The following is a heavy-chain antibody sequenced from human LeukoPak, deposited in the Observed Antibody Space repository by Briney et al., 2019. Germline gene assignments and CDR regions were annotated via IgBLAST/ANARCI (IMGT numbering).Heavy chain of an antibody. D-gene: IGHD1-26*01. Sequence: GGSLRLSCAASGVTFNTDNMNWVRQAPGEGLECVSSISSRSSYIYYADSLKGRFTISRDNANNSLFLQMNSLRAEDTAVYYCATSSGSYPPDYWGQGTLVTVSS. CDR1: GVTFNTDN. J-gene: IGHJ4*02. CDR2: ISSRSSYI. CDR3: ATSSGSYPPDY. V-gene: IGHV3-21*01.